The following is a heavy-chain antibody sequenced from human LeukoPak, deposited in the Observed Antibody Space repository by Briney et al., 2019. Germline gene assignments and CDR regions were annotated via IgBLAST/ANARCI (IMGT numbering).Heavy chain of an antibody. CDR1: GFTFSSYV. D-gene: IGHD2-15*01. CDR3: ARGRGVYGYWYFDL. Sequence: GGSLRLSCAASGFTFSSYVMSWVRQAPGKGLEWVSTISGNGSNTYYADSVKGRFTISRDNSKITLYLEMNSLRAEDTAVYYCARGRGVYGYWYFDLWGRGTLVTVSS. V-gene: IGHV3-23*01. J-gene: IGHJ2*01. CDR2: ISGNGSNT.